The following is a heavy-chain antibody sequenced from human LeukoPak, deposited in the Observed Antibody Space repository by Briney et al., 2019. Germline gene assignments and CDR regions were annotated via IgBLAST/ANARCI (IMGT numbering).Heavy chain of an antibody. J-gene: IGHJ4*02. CDR3: AKAPTGYCSGGSCYHFDY. D-gene: IGHD2-15*01. CDR2: ISGSGGNT. V-gene: IGHV3-23*01. CDR1: GFTFSSYS. Sequence: GGSLRLSCAASGFTFSSYSMNWVRQAPGKGLEWVSAISGSGGNTYYADSVKGRFTISRDNSKNTLYLQMNSLRAEDTAVYYCAKAPTGYCSGGSCYHFDYWGQGTQVTVSS.